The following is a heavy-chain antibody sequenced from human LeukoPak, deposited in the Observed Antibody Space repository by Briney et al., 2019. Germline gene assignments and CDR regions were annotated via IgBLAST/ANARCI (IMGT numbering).Heavy chain of an antibody. CDR3: ARRSPRYYYDSSGYLTAKYYFDY. Sequence: PSETLSLTCAVYGGAFSGYYWSWIRQPPGKGLEWIGEINHSGSTNYNPSLKSRVTISVDTSKNQFSLKLSSVTAADTAVYYCARRSPRYYYDSSGYLTAKYYFDYWGQGTLVTVSS. J-gene: IGHJ4*02. D-gene: IGHD3-22*01. CDR1: GGAFSGYY. CDR2: INHSGST. V-gene: IGHV4-34*01.